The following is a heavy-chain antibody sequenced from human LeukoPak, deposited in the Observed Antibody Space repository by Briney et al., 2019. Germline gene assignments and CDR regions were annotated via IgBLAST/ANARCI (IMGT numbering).Heavy chain of an antibody. CDR2: INSDGITT. CDR1: GFTFSNYW. J-gene: IGHJ4*02. CDR3: ARGAGGSYF. V-gene: IGHV3-74*01. D-gene: IGHD1-26*01. Sequence: PGGSLRLSCAASGFTFSNYWMHWVRQAPGKGLVWVSRINSDGITTTYADSVKGRFTISRDNAKNTLYLQMNSLRAEDTAVYYCARGAGGSYFWGQGTLVTVSS.